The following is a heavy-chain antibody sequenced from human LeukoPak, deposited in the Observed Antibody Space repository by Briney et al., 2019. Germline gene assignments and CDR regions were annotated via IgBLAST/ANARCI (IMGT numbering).Heavy chain of an antibody. D-gene: IGHD6-13*01. J-gene: IGHJ6*04. CDR3: ARDQGIAAAGTDGMDV. Sequence: PGGSLRLSCAAPGFTLSSYWMSWVGQAPGKGLEWVANIKQDGSEKYYVDSVKGRFTISRDNAKNSLYLQMNSLRAEDTAVYYCARDQGIAAAGTDGMDVWGKATTVTVSS. CDR1: GFTLSSYW. V-gene: IGHV3-7*03. CDR2: IKQDGSEK.